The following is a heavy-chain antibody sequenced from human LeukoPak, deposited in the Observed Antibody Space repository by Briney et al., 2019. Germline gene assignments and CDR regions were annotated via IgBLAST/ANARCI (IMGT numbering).Heavy chain of an antibody. D-gene: IGHD4-17*01. CDR2: IVVGSGNT. V-gene: IGHV1-58*01. J-gene: IGHJ4*02. CDR3: AARGDYVDPDY. CDR1: GFTFTSSA. Sequence: SVKVSCKASGFTFTSSAVQWVRQARGQRLEWIGWIVVGSGNTNYAQKFQERVTITRDMSTSTAYMEPSSLRSEDTAVYYCAARGDYVDPDYWGQGTLVTVSS.